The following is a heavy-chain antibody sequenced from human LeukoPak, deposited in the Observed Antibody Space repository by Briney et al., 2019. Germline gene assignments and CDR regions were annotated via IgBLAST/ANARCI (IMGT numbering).Heavy chain of an antibody. D-gene: IGHD3-10*01. CDR3: ARQVANYYGSGSYWDFDY. V-gene: IGHV3-23*01. CDR1: GFTFGSYA. Sequence: QPGGSLRLSCAASGFTFGSYAMNWVRQAPGKGLEWVSVISGSDGSTYYADSVKGRFTISRDNSKNTLYLQMNSLRAEDTAVYYCARQVANYYGSGSYWDFDYWGQGTLVTVSS. CDR2: ISGSDGST. J-gene: IGHJ4*02.